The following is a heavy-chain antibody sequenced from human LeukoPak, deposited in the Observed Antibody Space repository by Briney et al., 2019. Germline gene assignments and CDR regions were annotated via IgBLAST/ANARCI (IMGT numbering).Heavy chain of an antibody. J-gene: IGHJ5*01. CDR2: ISGSGSTV. CDR1: GLTFSDYY. V-gene: IGHV3-11*01. D-gene: IGHD4-23*01. Sequence: PGGSLRLSCAASGLTFSDYYMSWIRQAPGKGLEWVSYISGSGSTVYYAASVRGRFTISRDNAKSSLFLQMNSLRAEDTAVYYCARDRGNSDPGDWFDSWGQGTLVTVSS. CDR3: ARDRGNSDPGDWFDS.